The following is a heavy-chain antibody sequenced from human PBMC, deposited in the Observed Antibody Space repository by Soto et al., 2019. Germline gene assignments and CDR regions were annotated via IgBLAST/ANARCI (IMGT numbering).Heavy chain of an antibody. CDR1: GFSISSYY. Sequence: GGSLRLSCAASGFSISSYYLSWVRQAPGKGLEWVSTIYAPGSTNYADSVKGQFTISKDNSRNTVYLQMNRLRADDTAVYFCARGRGIRNSYFFDYWGHGALVTVSS. J-gene: IGHJ4*01. D-gene: IGHD1-7*01. CDR3: ARGRGIRNSYFFDY. CDR2: IYAPGST. V-gene: IGHV3-53*01.